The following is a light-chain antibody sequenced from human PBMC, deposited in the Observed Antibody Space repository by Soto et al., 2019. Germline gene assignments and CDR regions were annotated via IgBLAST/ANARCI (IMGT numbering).Light chain of an antibody. J-gene: IGKJ4*01. CDR1: QSVGSY. CDR2: DAS. CDR3: QQRSDWPST. V-gene: IGKV3-11*01. Sequence: EIVLTQSPATLSLSPGDRATLSCRASQSVGSYLGWYQQRPGQAPRLLIYDASNRATGIPARFSGSGSGTEFTLTISSLEPEDVAVYYCQQRSDWPSTFGGGTKVEIK.